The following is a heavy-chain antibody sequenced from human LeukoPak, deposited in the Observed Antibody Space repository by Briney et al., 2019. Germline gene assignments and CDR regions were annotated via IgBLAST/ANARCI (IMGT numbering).Heavy chain of an antibody. CDR2: IYTSGST. CDR3: ARAATIAAAGFDY. J-gene: IGHJ4*02. CDR1: GGSISSGSYY. D-gene: IGHD6-13*01. V-gene: IGHV4-61*02. Sequence: PSPTLSLTCTVSGGSISSGSYYWSWIRQPAGKGLEWIGRIYTSGSTNYNPSLKSRVTISVDTSKNQFSLKLSSVTAADTAVYYCARAATIAAAGFDYWGQGTLVTVSS.